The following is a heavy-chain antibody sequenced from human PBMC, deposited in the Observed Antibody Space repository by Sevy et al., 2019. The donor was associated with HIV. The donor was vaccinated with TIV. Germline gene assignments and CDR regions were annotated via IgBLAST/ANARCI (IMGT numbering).Heavy chain of an antibody. Sequence: GGSLRLSCAASGFTFSDYYMSWIRQAPGKGLEWVSYISISGSTIYYADSVKGRFTISRDNAKNSLYLQMNSLRAEDTAVYYCARVVYCGGDCYSRSDGTIDYWGQGTLVTVSS. J-gene: IGHJ4*02. V-gene: IGHV3-11*01. CDR2: ISISGSTI. CDR3: ARVVYCGGDCYSRSDGTIDY. CDR1: GFTFSDYY. D-gene: IGHD2-21*02.